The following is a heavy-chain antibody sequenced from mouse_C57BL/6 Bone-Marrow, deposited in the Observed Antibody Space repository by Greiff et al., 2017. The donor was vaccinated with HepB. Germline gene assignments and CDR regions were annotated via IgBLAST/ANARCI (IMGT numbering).Heavy chain of an antibody. V-gene: IGHV1-82*01. CDR2: IYPGDGDT. CDR1: GYAFSSSW. J-gene: IGHJ2*01. CDR3: ALTTAFDY. D-gene: IGHD1-2*01. Sequence: QVQLQQSGPELVKPGASVKISCKASGYAFSSSWMNWVKQRPGKGLEWIGRIYPGDGDTNYNGKFKGKATLTAAKSSSTAYMQLSSLTSEDSAVYFCALTTAFDYWGQGTTLTVSS.